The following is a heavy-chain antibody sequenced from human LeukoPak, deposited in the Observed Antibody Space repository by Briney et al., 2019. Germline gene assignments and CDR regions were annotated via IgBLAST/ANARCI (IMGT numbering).Heavy chain of an antibody. CDR3: ARDSSMLRGPLVIYYFDF. CDR2: ISGGGDVT. V-gene: IGHV3-23*01. CDR1: DFNLVTYA. D-gene: IGHD3-10*01. Sequence: GGSLRLSCAAPDFNLVTYAMSWVRQAPGKGLEWVSTISGGGDVTYYADSVKGRFTISRDNSKNTLYLQMNSLRVEDTAFYYCARDSSMLRGPLVIYYFDFWGQGTLVTVSS. J-gene: IGHJ4*02.